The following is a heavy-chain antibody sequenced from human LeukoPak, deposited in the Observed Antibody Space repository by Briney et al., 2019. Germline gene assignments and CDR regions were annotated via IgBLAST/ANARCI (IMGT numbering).Heavy chain of an antibody. CDR2: ISYDVGKK. V-gene: IGHV3-30*18. D-gene: IGHD3-22*01. CDR1: GFTFSSYG. CDR3: AKDDYYDTSGYRD. Sequence: GGSLRLSCAASGFTFSSYGMHWVRQALGKGLEWEAVISYDVGKKYYADSVKGRFTISRDNSKNTLYLQMNSLRAEDTAVYYCAKDDYYDTSGYRDWGQGTLVTVSS. J-gene: IGHJ4*02.